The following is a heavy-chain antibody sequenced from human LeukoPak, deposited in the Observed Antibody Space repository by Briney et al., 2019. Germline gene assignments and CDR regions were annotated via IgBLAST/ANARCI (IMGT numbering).Heavy chain of an antibody. CDR3: ARELGFNWFDP. CDR2: ISTSSSTI. Sequence: GGSLRLSCAASGFTFSSYSMNWVRQAPGKGLEWVSYISTSSSTIYYADSVRGRFTISRDNAKNSLYLQMNSLRAEDTAVYYCARELGFNWFDPWGQGTLVTVSS. V-gene: IGHV3-48*01. CDR1: GFTFSSYS. D-gene: IGHD3-10*01. J-gene: IGHJ5*02.